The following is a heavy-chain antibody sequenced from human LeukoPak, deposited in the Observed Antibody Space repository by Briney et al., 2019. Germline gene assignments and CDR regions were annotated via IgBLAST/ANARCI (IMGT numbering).Heavy chain of an antibody. Sequence: SETLSLTCTVSGGSISSYYWSWVRQPPGKGLEWIGYIYYSGSTNYNPSLKSRVTISVDTSKNQFSLKLSSVTAADTAVYYCARAKNRMVRGVTDAFDIWGQGTMVTVSS. CDR2: IYYSGST. V-gene: IGHV4-59*01. D-gene: IGHD3-10*01. CDR1: GGSISSYY. J-gene: IGHJ3*02. CDR3: ARAKNRMVRGVTDAFDI.